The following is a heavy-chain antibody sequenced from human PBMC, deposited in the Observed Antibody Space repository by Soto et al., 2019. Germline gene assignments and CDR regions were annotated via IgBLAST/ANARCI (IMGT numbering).Heavy chain of an antibody. CDR2: IYHSGST. CDR1: GGSISSGGSF. D-gene: IGHD6-6*01. Sequence: QLQLQESGSGLVKPSQILSLTCAVSGGSISSGGSFWSWIRQPPGKGLEWIGYIYHSGSTYYNPSLKSRVTISVDRSKNQFSLKLSSVTAADTAVYYCAGGIAARPLGYWGQGTLVTVSS. CDR3: AGGIAARPLGY. J-gene: IGHJ4*02. V-gene: IGHV4-30-2*01.